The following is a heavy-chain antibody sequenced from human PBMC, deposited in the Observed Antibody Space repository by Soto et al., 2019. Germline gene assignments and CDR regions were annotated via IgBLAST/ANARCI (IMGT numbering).Heavy chain of an antibody. D-gene: IGHD3-10*01. CDR1: GGSISSYY. V-gene: IGHV4-59*01. CDR2: IYYSGST. CDR3: ARDHNTMVRGVITHWFDP. Sequence: ASETLSLTCTVSGGSISSYYWSWIRQPPGKGLEWIGYIYYSGSTNYNPSLKSRVTISVDTSKNQFSLKLSSVTAADTAVYYCARDHNTMVRGVITHWFDPWGQGTLVTVS. J-gene: IGHJ5*02.